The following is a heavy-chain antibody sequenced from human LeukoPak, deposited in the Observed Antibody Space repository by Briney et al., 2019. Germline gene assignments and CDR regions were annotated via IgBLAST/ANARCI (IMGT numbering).Heavy chain of an antibody. CDR2: ISSSGSTI. CDR3: SLLAVASPQDY. D-gene: IGHD6-19*01. Sequence: GGSLRLSCAASGFTFSTYEMHWVRQAPGKGLEWVSDISSSGSTIYYADSVKGRFTTSRDNAKNLLYPQMHSLRAEDTAVYYCSLLAVASPQDYWGQGTLVTVSS. J-gene: IGHJ4*02. V-gene: IGHV3-48*03. CDR1: GFTFSTYE.